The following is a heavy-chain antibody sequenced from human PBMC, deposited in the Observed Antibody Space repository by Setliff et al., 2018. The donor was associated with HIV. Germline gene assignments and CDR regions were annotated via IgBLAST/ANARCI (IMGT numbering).Heavy chain of an antibody. CDR3: TRDPAYSSSGSYAYYYYYYYMDV. J-gene: IGHJ6*03. Sequence: GGSLRLSCTASGFTFGDYAMSWVRQAPGKGLEWVGFIRSKAYGGTTEYAASVKGRFTISRDDSKSIAYLQMSSLKTEDTAVYYCTRDPAYSSSGSYAYYYYYYYMDVWGKGTTVTVSS. CDR2: IRSKAYGGTT. CDR1: GFTFGDYA. D-gene: IGHD1-26*01. V-gene: IGHV3-49*04.